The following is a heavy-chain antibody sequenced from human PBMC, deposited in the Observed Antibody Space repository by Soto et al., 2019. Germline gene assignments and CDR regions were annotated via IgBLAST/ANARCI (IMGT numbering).Heavy chain of an antibody. Sequence: GGSLRLSCAASGFTFSSYAIHWVRQAPGKGLEWVAVISYDGSNKYYADSVRGRFTISRDNSKSTVYLDLSHLGADDSAVYYCAKGKNIVVGPGVIDYWGQGTVVTAPQ. CDR3: AKGKNIVVGPGVIDY. J-gene: IGHJ4*02. D-gene: IGHD2-2*01. CDR2: ISYDGSNK. V-gene: IGHV3-30*18. CDR1: GFTFSSYA.